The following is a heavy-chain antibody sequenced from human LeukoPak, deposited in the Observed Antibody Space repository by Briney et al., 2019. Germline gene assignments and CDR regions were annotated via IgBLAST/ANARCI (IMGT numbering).Heavy chain of an antibody. CDR1: GYTFTGYY. CDR2: INPNSGGT. Sequence: ASVKVSCKASGYTFTGYYMHWVRQAPGQGLEWMGWINPNSGGTNYAQKLQGRVTMTTDTSTSTAYMELRSLRSDDTAVYYCARDRIAVAGRFDYWGQGTLVTVSS. D-gene: IGHD6-19*01. CDR3: ARDRIAVAGRFDY. J-gene: IGHJ4*02. V-gene: IGHV1-2*02.